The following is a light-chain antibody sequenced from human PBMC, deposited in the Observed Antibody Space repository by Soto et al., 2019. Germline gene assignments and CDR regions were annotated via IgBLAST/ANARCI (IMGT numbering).Light chain of an antibody. J-gene: IGKJ4*01. V-gene: IGKV1-5*03. CDR1: QSISSW. CDR2: KAS. Sequence: DIQMTQSPSTLSASVGDRVTITCRASQSISSWLAWYQQKPGKAPNLRIYKASSLESGVPSRFSGSGSGTEFTLTISNLQPDDFATYYCQQYNSYPLTFGGGTKVEIK. CDR3: QQYNSYPLT.